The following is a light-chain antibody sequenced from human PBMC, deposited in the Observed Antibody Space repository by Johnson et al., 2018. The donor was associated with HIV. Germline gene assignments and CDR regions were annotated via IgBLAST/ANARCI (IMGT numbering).Light chain of an antibody. CDR3: GTWDSSLTASV. CDR2: ENN. J-gene: IGLJ1*01. CDR1: SSNIGNNY. V-gene: IGLV1-51*02. Sequence: QSVLTQPPSVSAAPGQKVTISCSGSSSNIGNNYVSWYQQLPGTAPKLLIYENNKRPSGIPDRFSGSKSGTSATLGITGIQTGAEAVYYCGTWDSSLTASVFGTGTKVTVL.